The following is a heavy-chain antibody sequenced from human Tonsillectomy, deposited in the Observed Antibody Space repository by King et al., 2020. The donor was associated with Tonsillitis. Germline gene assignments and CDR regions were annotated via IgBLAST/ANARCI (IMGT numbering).Heavy chain of an antibody. V-gene: IGHV3-33*08. CDR3: ARGIPPDY. CDR2: MWYDGSNK. Sequence: VQLVESGGGVVQPGRSLRLSCAASGFTSSSYGMHWVRQAPGKGLAWVAGMWYDGSNKYYADSVKGRFTISRDNSKNTLYLQMNSLRAEDTAVYYCARGIPPDYWGQGTLVTVSS. J-gene: IGHJ4*02. CDR1: GFTSSSYG.